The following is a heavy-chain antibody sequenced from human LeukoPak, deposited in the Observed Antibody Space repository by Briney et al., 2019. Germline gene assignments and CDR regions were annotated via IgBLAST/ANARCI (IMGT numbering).Heavy chain of an antibody. CDR1: GFTLSSYA. CDR3: ARDRSGSYLPDY. D-gene: IGHD1-26*01. J-gene: IGHJ4*02. V-gene: IGHV3-23*01. Sequence: GGSLRLSCAASGFTLSSYAMSWVRQGPGKGLEWVSAISVSGNTYHADSVKGRFTISRDSSKNTLYLQMNSLRAEDTAVYYCARDRSGSYLPDYWGQGTLVTVSS. CDR2: ISVSGNT.